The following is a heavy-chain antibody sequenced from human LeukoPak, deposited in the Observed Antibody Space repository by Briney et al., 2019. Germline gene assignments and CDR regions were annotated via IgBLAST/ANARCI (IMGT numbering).Heavy chain of an antibody. CDR3: VVGGSPGY. CDR2: ISTDGYTT. D-gene: IGHD2-15*01. V-gene: IGHV3-74*01. J-gene: IGHJ4*02. CDR1: GLAFSAYK. Sequence: GGSLRLSCAASGLAFSAYKMHWVRQAPRKGLVWVSRISTDGYTTDYADFVQGRFTASRDNTKNTWSLEMNSLRAEDAAVYYCVVGGSPGYWGQGTLVTVSS.